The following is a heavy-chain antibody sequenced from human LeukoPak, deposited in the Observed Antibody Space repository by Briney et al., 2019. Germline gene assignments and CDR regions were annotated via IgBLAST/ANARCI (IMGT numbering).Heavy chain of an antibody. V-gene: IGHV1-46*01. D-gene: IGHD3-22*01. CDR2: INPSGGST. CDR1: GYTFTSYY. J-gene: IGHJ5*02. Sequence: ASVKVSCKASGYTFTSYYMHWVRQAPGQGLEWMGIINPSGGSTSYAQKFQGRVTMTRDTSTSTVYMELSSPRSEDTAVYYCAREGDAYDSSGYYYFWFDPWGQGTLVTVSS. CDR3: AREGDAYDSSGYYYFWFDP.